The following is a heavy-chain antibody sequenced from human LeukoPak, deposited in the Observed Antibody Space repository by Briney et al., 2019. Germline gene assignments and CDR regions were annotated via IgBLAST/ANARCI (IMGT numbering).Heavy chain of an antibody. J-gene: IGHJ5*02. CDR2: INHSGGT. D-gene: IGHD6-6*01. CDR3: ARGQRTVRPNNWFDP. Sequence: PSETLSLTCAVYGGSFSGYYWSWIRQPPGKGLEWIGEINHSGGTNYNPSLKSRVTISVDTSKNQFSLKLSSVTAADTAVYYCARGQRTVRPNNWFDPWGQGTLVTVSS. V-gene: IGHV4-34*01. CDR1: GGSFSGYY.